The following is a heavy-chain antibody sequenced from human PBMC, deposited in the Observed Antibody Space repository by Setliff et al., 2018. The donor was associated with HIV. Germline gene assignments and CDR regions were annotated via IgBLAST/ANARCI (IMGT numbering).Heavy chain of an antibody. CDR3: AKGVKWLDP. CDR1: GFTFSSYS. CDR2: ISSSSSTI. V-gene: IGHV3-48*01. J-gene: IGHJ5*02. D-gene: IGHD3-16*01. Sequence: PGGSLRLSCAASGFTFSSYSMNWVRQAPGKGLEWVSYISSSSSTIYYADSVKGRFTISRDNSKNTVYLQMLSLRVDDTAAYYCAKGVKWLDPWGQGIPVTVSS.